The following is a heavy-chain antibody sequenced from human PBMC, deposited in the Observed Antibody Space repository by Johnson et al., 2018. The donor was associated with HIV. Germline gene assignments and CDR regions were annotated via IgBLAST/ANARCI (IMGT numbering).Heavy chain of an antibody. CDR1: GFTFSSYG. CDR3: AKDRTNWGYDAFDL. Sequence: QVQLVESGGGLVQPGGSLRLSCAASGFTFSSYGMHWVRQAPGKGLEWVAGVWYDGSDKYYAGSVKGRFTIFRDNSENTLYLQMNRLRAEDTAVYYCAKDRTNWGYDAFDLWGQGTLVTVSS. V-gene: IGHV3-33*06. D-gene: IGHD3-16*01. CDR2: VWYDGSDK. J-gene: IGHJ3*01.